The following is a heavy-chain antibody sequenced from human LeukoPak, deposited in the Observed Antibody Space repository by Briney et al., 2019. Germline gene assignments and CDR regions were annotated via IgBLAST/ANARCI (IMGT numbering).Heavy chain of an antibody. CDR3: AREFGAITMVIAT. Sequence: PSETLSLTCTVSGGSISSSSYYWGWIRQPPGKGLEWIGSIYYSGSTYYNPSLKSRVTISVDTSKNQFSLKLSSVTAADTAVYYCAREFGAITMVIATWGQGTLVTVSS. D-gene: IGHD3-10*01. CDR1: GGSISSSSYY. CDR2: IYYSGST. V-gene: IGHV4-39*07. J-gene: IGHJ4*02.